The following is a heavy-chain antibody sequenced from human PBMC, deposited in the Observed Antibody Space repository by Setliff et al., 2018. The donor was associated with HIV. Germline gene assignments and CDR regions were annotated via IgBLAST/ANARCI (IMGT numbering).Heavy chain of an antibody. Sequence: ASVKVSCKASGYTFTSYGISWVRQAPGQGLEWMGWISAYNGNTNYAQKLQGRVTMTTDTSTSTAYMELRSLRSDDTAVYYCARDLTELYDSSGYYYRDVAFDIWGQGTMVTVSS. D-gene: IGHD3-22*01. CDR1: GYTFTSYG. J-gene: IGHJ3*02. CDR3: ARDLTELYDSSGYYYRDVAFDI. CDR2: ISAYNGNT. V-gene: IGHV1-18*01.